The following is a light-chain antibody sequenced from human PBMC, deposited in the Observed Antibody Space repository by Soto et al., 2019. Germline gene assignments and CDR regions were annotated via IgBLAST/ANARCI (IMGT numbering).Light chain of an antibody. V-gene: IGLV2-14*01. J-gene: IGLJ2*01. CDR3: SSYTSSSTLG. Sequence: QSVLTQPASVSGSPGQSITISCTGTSSDVGGYSYVSWYQQHPGKAPKLMIYEVSNRPSGVSNRFSGSKSGNTASLTISGLQAEDEADYYCSSYTSSSTLGFGGGTQLTV. CDR1: SSDVGGYSY. CDR2: EVS.